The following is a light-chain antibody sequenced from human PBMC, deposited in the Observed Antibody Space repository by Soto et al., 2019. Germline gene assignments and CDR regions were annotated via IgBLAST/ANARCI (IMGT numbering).Light chain of an antibody. CDR2: RND. Sequence: QAVVTQPPSASGTPGQRVTISCSGSSSNIGSNYVYWYQQLPGTAPKLLIYRNDQRPSGVPDRFSGSKSGTSASLAISGLRSDDEADYYCAAWDDSLSGVVFCGGTKLTVL. CDR1: SSNIGSNY. J-gene: IGLJ3*02. CDR3: AAWDDSLSGVV. V-gene: IGLV1-47*01.